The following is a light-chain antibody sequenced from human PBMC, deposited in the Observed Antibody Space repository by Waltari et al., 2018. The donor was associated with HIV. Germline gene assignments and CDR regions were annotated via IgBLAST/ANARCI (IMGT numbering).Light chain of an antibody. J-gene: IGKJ1*01. V-gene: IGKV3-20*01. CDR2: GAS. CDR1: QSLSNNY. Sequence: IVLTQSPGTLSLSPGERATLSCRASQSLSNNYLAWYQQKPGQAPRLLIYGASSRATGIPDRFSGSGSGTDFTLTISRLEPEDFAVYYCQQYGSSPPTFGQGTKVEIK. CDR3: QQYGSSPPT.